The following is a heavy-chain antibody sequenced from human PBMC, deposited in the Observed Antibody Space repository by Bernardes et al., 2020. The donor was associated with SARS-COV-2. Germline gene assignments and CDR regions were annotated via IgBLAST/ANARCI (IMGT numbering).Heavy chain of an antibody. CDR1: GGSISSGNYY. CDR2: IYTSGST. Sequence: SETLSLTCTVSGGSISSGNYYWSWIRQPAGKGLEWIGRIYTSGSTNYNPSLKSRVTISIDTSKNQFSLKLSSVTAADTAVYYCARDKVGRWIPDYWGQGTLVTVSS. D-gene: IGHD5-18*01. V-gene: IGHV4-61*02. CDR3: ARDKVGRWIPDY. J-gene: IGHJ4*02.